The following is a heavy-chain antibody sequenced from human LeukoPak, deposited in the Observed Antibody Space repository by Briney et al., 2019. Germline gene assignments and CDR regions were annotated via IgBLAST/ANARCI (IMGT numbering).Heavy chain of an antibody. CDR3: ARDKALQNYYYGMDV. CDR2: MNPNSGNT. D-gene: IGHD4-11*01. Sequence: GASVKVSCKASGYTFTSYDINWVRQATGQGLEWMGWMNPNSGNTGYAQKFQGRVTMTRNTSISTAYMELSSLRSEDTAVYYCARDKALQNYYYGMDVWGKGTTVTVSS. V-gene: IGHV1-8*01. CDR1: GYTFTSYD. J-gene: IGHJ6*04.